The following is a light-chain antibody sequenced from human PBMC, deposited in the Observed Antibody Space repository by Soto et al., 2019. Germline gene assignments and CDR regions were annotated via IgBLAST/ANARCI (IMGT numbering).Light chain of an antibody. J-gene: IGLJ1*01. Sequence: QSALTRPASVSGSPGQSITISCTGTSSDIGSYNYVSWHQQHPGQAPRLMIYEVTHRASGVPDRFSASKSGNTASLTISGLQAGDEADYYCSSYRSSSTYVFGTGTKVTVL. CDR3: SSYRSSSTYV. CDR1: SSDIGSYNY. CDR2: EVT. V-gene: IGLV2-14*01.